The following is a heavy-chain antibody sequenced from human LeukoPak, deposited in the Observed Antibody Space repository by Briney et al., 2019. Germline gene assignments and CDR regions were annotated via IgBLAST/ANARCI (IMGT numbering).Heavy chain of an antibody. CDR2: ISSSSSYI. Sequence: AGGSLRLSCAASGFTFSSYSMNWVRQAPGKGLEWVSSISSSSSYIYYADSVKSRLTISRDNAKNSLYRQMNSLRAENTAVYYCARNFSRDGYNSYYMDVWGKGTTVTVSS. J-gene: IGHJ6*03. D-gene: IGHD5-24*01. CDR1: GFTFSSYS. CDR3: ARNFSRDGYNSYYMDV. V-gene: IGHV3-21*01.